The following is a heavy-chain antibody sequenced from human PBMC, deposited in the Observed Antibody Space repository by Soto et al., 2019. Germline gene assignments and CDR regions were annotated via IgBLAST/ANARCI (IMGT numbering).Heavy chain of an antibody. Sequence: PGGSLRLSCAASGLTFSDYYMSWIRQAPGKGLEWVSYITSTGITIYYADSVKGRFTISRDNAKNSLYLQMNSLRAEDTAVYYCATTAGGWELAMWGQGTLVTVSS. J-gene: IGHJ4*02. CDR2: ITSTGITI. CDR1: GLTFSDYY. CDR3: ATTAGGWELAM. V-gene: IGHV3-11*01. D-gene: IGHD1-26*01.